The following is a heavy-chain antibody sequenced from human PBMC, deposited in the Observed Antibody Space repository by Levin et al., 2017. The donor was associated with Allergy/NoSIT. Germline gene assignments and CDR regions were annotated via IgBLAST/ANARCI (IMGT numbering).Heavy chain of an antibody. Sequence: GESLKISCTASGFTFGDYAMSWFRQAPGKGLEWVGFIRSKAYGGTTEYAASVKGRFTISRDDSKSIAYLQMNSLKTEDTAVYYCTRASSGDYSWFDPWGQGTLVTVSS. D-gene: IGHD4-17*01. CDR3: TRASSGDYSWFDP. V-gene: IGHV3-49*03. J-gene: IGHJ5*02. CDR1: GFTFGDYA. CDR2: IRSKAYGGTT.